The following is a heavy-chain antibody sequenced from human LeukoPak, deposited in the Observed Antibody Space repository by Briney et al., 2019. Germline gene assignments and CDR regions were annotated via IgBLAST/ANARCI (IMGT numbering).Heavy chain of an antibody. CDR2: ISSSSSYI. CDR1: GFTFSSYA. CDR3: ARDVAGTLVDY. Sequence: GGSLRLSCAASGFTFSSYAMSWVRQAPGKGLEWVSSISSSSSYIYYADSVKGRFTISRDNAKNSLYLQMNSLRAEDTAVYYCARDVAGTLVDYWGQGTLVTVSS. D-gene: IGHD6-19*01. V-gene: IGHV3-21*01. J-gene: IGHJ4*02.